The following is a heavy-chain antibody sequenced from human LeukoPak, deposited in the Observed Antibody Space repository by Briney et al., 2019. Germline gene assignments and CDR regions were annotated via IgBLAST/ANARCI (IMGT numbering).Heavy chain of an antibody. CDR1: GYTFTSYV. CDR2: ISAYNGNT. CDR3: ARDSSSVTPSGMDV. V-gene: IGHV1-18*01. D-gene: IGHD3-22*01. J-gene: IGHJ6*02. Sequence: GASVKVSCKPFGYTFTSYVITWVRQAPGQGLEWMGWISAYNGNTDYADNFQGRVIVTTDTSTSTAYMELRSLRSDDTAVYYCARDSSSVTPSGMDVWGQGTTVAVSS.